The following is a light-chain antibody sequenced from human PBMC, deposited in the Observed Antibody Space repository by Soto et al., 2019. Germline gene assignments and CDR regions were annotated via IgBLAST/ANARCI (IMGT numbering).Light chain of an antibody. V-gene: IGLV2-14*01. Sequence: QSALTQPASVSGSPGQWITISCTGTSSDVGAYDYVSWYQQHPDKAPKLIIYEVSHRPSGVSHRFSASKSFNTATLTISGLQAEDEADYYCASHTTSNTRVFGTGTKLTVL. CDR1: SSDVGAYDY. J-gene: IGLJ1*01. CDR3: ASHTTSNTRV. CDR2: EVS.